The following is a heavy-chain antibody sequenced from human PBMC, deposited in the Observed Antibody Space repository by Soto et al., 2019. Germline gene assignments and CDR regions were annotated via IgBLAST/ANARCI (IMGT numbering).Heavy chain of an antibody. Sequence: PGGSLRLSCGGSGFTFSSYGFHWVRQAPGKGLEWIAYISDGGTNKYYADSVRGRFTISREDFKNTLFLQMNAARPDDTGLYYCARNKAAPPRFEAWGHGARVTVSS. D-gene: IGHD3-3*01. J-gene: IGHJ5*01. V-gene: IGHV3-30*03. CDR3: ARNKAAPPRFEA. CDR1: GFTFSSYG. CDR2: ISDGGTNK.